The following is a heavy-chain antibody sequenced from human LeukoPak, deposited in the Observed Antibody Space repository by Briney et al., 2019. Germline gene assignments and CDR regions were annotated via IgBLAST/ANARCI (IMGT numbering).Heavy chain of an antibody. CDR2: ISSKWDNT. Sequence: GGSLRLSCSVSGFTFSTYVMHWVRPAPGKGLEYVSAISSKWDNTYYADSVKGRFTISRDNSKNTLYLQMSSRRADDTAVYYCVRGTGYWGQGTLVTVSS. CDR1: GFTFSTYV. V-gene: IGHV3-64D*06. J-gene: IGHJ4*02. CDR3: VRGTGY.